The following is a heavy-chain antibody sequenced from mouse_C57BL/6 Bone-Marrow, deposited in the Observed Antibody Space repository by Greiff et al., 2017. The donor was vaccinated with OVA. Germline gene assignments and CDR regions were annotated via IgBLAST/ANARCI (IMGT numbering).Heavy chain of an antibody. Sequence: EVQLQQSGPELVKPGASVKISCKASGYTFTDYYMNWVKQSHGKSLEWIGDINPNNGGTSYNQKFKGKATLTVDKSSSTAYMELRSLTSEDSAVYYCARYYPLYSSDPYAMDYWGQGTSVTVSA. D-gene: IGHD2-5*01. CDR3: ARYYPLYSSDPYAMDY. J-gene: IGHJ4*01. V-gene: IGHV1-26*01. CDR2: INPNNGGT. CDR1: GYTFTDYY.